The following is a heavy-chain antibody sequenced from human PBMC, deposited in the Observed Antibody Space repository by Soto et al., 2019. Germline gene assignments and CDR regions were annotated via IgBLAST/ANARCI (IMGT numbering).Heavy chain of an antibody. CDR3: ARNTLYARIQLWSDAFDI. CDR1: GFTFSSYW. V-gene: IGHV3-74*01. Sequence: HPGGSLRLSCAASGFTFSSYWMHWVRQAPGKGLVWVSRINSDGSSTSYADSVKGRFTISRDNAKNTLYLQMNSLRAEDTAVYYCARNTLYARIQLWSDAFDIWGQGTMVTVSS. J-gene: IGHJ3*02. D-gene: IGHD5-18*01. CDR2: INSDGSST.